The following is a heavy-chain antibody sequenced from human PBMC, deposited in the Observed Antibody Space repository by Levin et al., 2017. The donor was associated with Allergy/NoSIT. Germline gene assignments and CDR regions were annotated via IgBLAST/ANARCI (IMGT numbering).Heavy chain of an antibody. CDR2: MNPNSNSGNT. V-gene: IGHV1-8*01. J-gene: IGHJ2*01. CDR1: GYTFTSYD. CDR3: ARGVNWYFDL. Sequence: GESLKISCKASGYTFTSYDIHWVRQATGQGLEWMGWMNPNSNSGNTGYAQKFQGRVTMTRDTSISTAYMELSSLRSDDTAVYYCARGVNWYFDLWGRGTLVTVSS.